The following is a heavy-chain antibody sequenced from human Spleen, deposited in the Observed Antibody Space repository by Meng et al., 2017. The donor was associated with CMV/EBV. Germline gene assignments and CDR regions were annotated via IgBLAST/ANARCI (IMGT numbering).Heavy chain of an antibody. Sequence: LSLTCVVSGFTFSTYAMTWVRQAPGKGLVWVSRINSDGSSTSYADSVKGRFTISRDNAKNTLYLQMNSLRAEDTAVYYCARDFMAGYYDSSGYYYYYYGMDVRGQGTTVTVSS. J-gene: IGHJ6*02. CDR3: ARDFMAGYYDSSGYYYYYYGMDV. CDR1: GFTFSTYA. CDR2: INSDGSST. V-gene: IGHV3-74*01. D-gene: IGHD3-22*01.